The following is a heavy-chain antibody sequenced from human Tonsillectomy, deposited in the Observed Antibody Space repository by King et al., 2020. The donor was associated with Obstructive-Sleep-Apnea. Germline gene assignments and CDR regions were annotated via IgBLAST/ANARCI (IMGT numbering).Heavy chain of an antibody. J-gene: IGHJ2*01. CDR3: ASSGLTSISGYFDL. CDR1: GFTVTSNY. V-gene: IGHV3-66*01. D-gene: IGHD2-21*02. Sequence: VQLVESGGGLVQPGGSLRLSCAASGFTVTSNYMSWVRQAPGKGLEWVSFIYSGGSTYYADSVKGRFTISRDNSKNTLYLQMNSLRAEDTAVYYCASSGLTSISGYFDLWGRGTLVTVSS. CDR2: IYSGGST.